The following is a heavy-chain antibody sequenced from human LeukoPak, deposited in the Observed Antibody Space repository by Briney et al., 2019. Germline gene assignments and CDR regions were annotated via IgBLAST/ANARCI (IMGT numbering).Heavy chain of an antibody. CDR2: INQGGSDK. Sequence: GGSLRLSCAASGFSFGGKWLHWVRQAPGKGLVWVANINQGGSDKYYVDSVKGRFTISRDNARNSLYLQMNSLRAEDTAVYYCGRGDPDYWGQGTLVTVSS. J-gene: IGHJ4*02. CDR1: GFSFGGKW. CDR3: GRGDPDY. V-gene: IGHV3-7*01.